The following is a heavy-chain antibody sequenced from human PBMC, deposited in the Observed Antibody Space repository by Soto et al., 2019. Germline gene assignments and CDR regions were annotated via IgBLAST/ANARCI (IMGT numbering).Heavy chain of an antibody. Sequence: GGSLRLSCAASGFTFTNYAMSWVRQAPGKGLEWVSAISGSGTSTYNADSVKGRFTISRDNSRNTLYLHMSSPRAEDTAVYYCARRTSVVGAAHFDYWGQGTLVTV. D-gene: IGHD2-15*01. CDR3: ARRTSVVGAAHFDY. V-gene: IGHV3-23*01. CDR2: ISGSGTST. CDR1: GFTFTNYA. J-gene: IGHJ4*02.